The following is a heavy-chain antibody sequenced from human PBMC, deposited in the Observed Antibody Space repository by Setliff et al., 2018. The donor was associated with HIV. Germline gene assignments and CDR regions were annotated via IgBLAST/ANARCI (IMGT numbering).Heavy chain of an antibody. J-gene: IGHJ4*02. CDR3: ARGTVITYFYDSSGSFDY. V-gene: IGHV4-34*01. CDR2: VNHSGNT. D-gene: IGHD3-22*01. Sequence: SETLSLTCAVYGESFSGYYWTWIRQPPGKGLEWIGEVNHSGNTSYNPSLKSRVTVSADTSKNQFSLKLTSVTAADTAVYYCARGTVITYFYDSSGSFDYWGQGTLVTVSS. CDR1: GESFSGYY.